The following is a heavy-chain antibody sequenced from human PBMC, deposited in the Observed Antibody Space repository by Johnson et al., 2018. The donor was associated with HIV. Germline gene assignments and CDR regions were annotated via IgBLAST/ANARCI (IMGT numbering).Heavy chain of an antibody. CDR1: GFTVSNNY. CDR2: IYSGGRT. CDR3: ARSGRGTLTTVPDAFDI. V-gene: IGHV3-53*01. J-gene: IGHJ3*02. D-gene: IGHD4-17*01. Sequence: VQVVESGGGLIQPGGSLRLSCAASGFTVSNNYMSWVRQVPGRGLAWVSVIYSGGRTYYAASVRGRFTISRENAKNPLDLQMNSLRAGDTAVYYCARSGRGTLTTVPDAFDIWGQGTMVTVSS.